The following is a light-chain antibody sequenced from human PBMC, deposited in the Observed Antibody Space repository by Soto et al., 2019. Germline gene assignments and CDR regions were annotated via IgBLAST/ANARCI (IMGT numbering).Light chain of an antibody. CDR1: SSDVGSYNL. CDR3: SSSATSSTFVV. V-gene: IGLV2-23*03. CDR2: EGN. J-gene: IGLJ2*01. Sequence: QSALTQPASVSGSPGQSITISCTGTSSDVGSYNLVSWYQHHPGKAPKLMIFEGNKRPLGVSNRFSGSKSGNTASLTISGLQAEDEDDYYCSSSATSSTFVVFGGGTKLTVL.